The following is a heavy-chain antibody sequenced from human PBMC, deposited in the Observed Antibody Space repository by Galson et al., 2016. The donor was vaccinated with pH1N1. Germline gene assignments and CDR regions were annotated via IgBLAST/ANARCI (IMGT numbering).Heavy chain of an antibody. Sequence: SLRLSCAASGFTFSNYAMSWVRQAPGKGLEWVSGFSGSTALYADSVKDRFTISRDNLRNTFYLQMNSLRAEDTAIYYCTRDAWGWLFDSWGQGTLVTVSS. J-gene: IGHJ4*02. CDR1: GFTFSNYA. V-gene: IGHV3-23*01. CDR3: TRDAWGWLFDS. D-gene: IGHD3-16*01. CDR2: FSGSTA.